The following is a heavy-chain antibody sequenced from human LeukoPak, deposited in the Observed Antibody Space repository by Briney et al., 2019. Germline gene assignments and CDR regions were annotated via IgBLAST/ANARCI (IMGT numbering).Heavy chain of an antibody. J-gene: IGHJ4*02. V-gene: IGHV3-7*01. CDR3: AKDIVGGGDDY. CDR1: GFTFSSYW. D-gene: IGHD2-21*02. Sequence: QAGGSLRLSCAASGFTFSSYWMTWVRQAPGKGLEWVANIKQDGGDKYYVDSVKGRFTISRDNAKNSIYLQMNGLRVEDTAVYYCAKDIVGGGDDYWGQGTLVIVSS. CDR2: IKQDGGDK.